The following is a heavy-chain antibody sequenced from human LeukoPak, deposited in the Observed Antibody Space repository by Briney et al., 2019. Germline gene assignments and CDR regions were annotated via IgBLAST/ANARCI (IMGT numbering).Heavy chain of an antibody. CDR3: ASYGSGSYPQIRYYFDY. CDR2: ISGSSSTI. Sequence: GGSLRLSCAASGFTFSSYAMNWVRQAPGKGLEWVSYISGSSSTIYSADSVKGRFTISRDNGKNSLFLQMNSLRAEDTAVYYCASYGSGSYPQIRYYFDYWGQGTLVTVSS. D-gene: IGHD3-10*01. V-gene: IGHV3-48*01. J-gene: IGHJ4*02. CDR1: GFTFSSYA.